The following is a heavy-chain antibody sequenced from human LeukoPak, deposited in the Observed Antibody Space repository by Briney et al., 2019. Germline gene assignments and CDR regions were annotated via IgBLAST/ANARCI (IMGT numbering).Heavy chain of an antibody. CDR2: INPNSGGT. Sequence: ASVKVSCKASGYTFTGYYMHWVRQAPGQGLEWMGWINPNSGGTNYAQKFQGRVTMTRDTSISTAYMELSRLRSDDTAVYYCARVGKMTTVTSWFDPWAREPWSPSPQ. D-gene: IGHD4-17*01. CDR1: GYTFTGYY. CDR3: ARVGKMTTVTSWFDP. V-gene: IGHV1-2*02. J-gene: IGHJ5*02.